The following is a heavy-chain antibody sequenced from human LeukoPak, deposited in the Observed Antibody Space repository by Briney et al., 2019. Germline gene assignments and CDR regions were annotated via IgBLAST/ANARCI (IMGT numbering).Heavy chain of an antibody. CDR3: LRDPLDY. V-gene: IGHV3-7*01. Sequence: GGSLRLSCAASGFTFSNYWMSWVRQAPGQGLEWVANIKQDGSEKYYTDSVRGRFTISRDNAKNSLYLQMNSLRAEDTAVYFCLRDPLDYWGQGTLVTVSS. CDR1: GFTFSNYW. CDR2: IKQDGSEK. J-gene: IGHJ4*02.